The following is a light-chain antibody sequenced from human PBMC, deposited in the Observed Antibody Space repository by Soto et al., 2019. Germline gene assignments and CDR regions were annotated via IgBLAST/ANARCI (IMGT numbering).Light chain of an antibody. CDR2: AAS. V-gene: IGKV1-6*01. Sequence: AIQMTQSPSSLSASVGDRVTITCRASQGIRHDSGWYQQKPGKAPKLLIYAASSLQGGVPSRFSGSGSGTDFTLTISSLQPEDFATYYCLQDYNYPFTFGPGTKVDI. J-gene: IGKJ3*01. CDR1: QGIRHD. CDR3: LQDYNYPFT.